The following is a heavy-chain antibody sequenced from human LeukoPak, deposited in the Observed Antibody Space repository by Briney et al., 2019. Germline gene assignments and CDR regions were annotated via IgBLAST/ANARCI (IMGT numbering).Heavy chain of an antibody. CDR3: AKVDCSRTSCYAGNYYYGMDV. D-gene: IGHD2-2*01. Sequence: PGGSLRLSCAASGFTFSSSAMSWVRQAPGKGLEWVSAISNNGGYTYYADSVQGRFTISRDNSKNTLYLQMNSLRAEDTAVYYCAKVDCSRTSCYAGNYYYGMDVWGQGTTVTVSS. J-gene: IGHJ6*02. CDR2: ISNNGGYT. V-gene: IGHV3-23*01. CDR1: GFTFSSSA.